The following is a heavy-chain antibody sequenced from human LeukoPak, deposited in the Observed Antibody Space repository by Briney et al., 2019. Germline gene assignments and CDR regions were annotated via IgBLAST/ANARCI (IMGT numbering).Heavy chain of an antibody. Sequence: ASVKVPCKASGYTFTGYHMHWVRQAPGQGLEWMGRINPNSGDTNYAQKFQGRVTMTRDTSISTAYMELSRLRSDDTAVYYCARDYCSSTSCLFDYWGQGTLVTVSS. D-gene: IGHD2-2*01. CDR1: GYTFTGYH. J-gene: IGHJ4*02. CDR3: ARDYCSSTSCLFDY. V-gene: IGHV1-2*06. CDR2: INPNSGDT.